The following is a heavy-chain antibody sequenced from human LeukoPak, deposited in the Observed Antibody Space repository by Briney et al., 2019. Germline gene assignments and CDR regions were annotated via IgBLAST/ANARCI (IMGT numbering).Heavy chain of an antibody. V-gene: IGHV3-7*01. D-gene: IGHD3-10*02. J-gene: IGHJ4*01. Sequence: GGSLRLSCAASGFTFSDHWMNWVRQAPGKGLEWLANMNLDGTETYYVDSVTGRFTISRDNTKHTLYLQLDSLSAEDTAVYYCGRSLSSPVPNYWGQGTLVTVSS. CDR2: MNLDGTET. CDR3: GRSLSSPVPNY. CDR1: GFTFSDHW.